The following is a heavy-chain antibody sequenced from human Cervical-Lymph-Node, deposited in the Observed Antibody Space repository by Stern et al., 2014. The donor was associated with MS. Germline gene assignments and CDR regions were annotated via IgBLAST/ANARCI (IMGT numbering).Heavy chain of an antibody. CDR2: IIPMFGIA. J-gene: IGHJ4*02. CDR3: ARATSDYIWGSYRYLDY. D-gene: IGHD3-16*02. CDR1: GGTFSSYT. Sequence: VHLVASGAEVKKPGSSVKVSCKASGGTFSSYTIGWVRQAPGQGLAWMGGIIPMFGIANYAEKFQGRVTITADESTSTAYMDLSTLRSEDTAVYYCARATSDYIWGSYRYLDYWGQGTQVTVSS. V-gene: IGHV1-69*01.